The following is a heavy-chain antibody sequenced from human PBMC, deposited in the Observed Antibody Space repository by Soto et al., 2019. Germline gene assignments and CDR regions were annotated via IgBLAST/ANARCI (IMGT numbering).Heavy chain of an antibody. Sequence: QVQLVQSGAEVKKPGASVKVSCKASGYTFTSYGISWVRQAPGQGLEWMGWISAYNGNTNYAQKLQGRVTMTTDTSTSTAYMELRSLRSDDTAVYYCARYCSSTSCYYSYYYGTDVWGQGTTVTVSS. CDR1: GYTFTSYG. J-gene: IGHJ6*02. CDR2: ISAYNGNT. CDR3: ARYCSSTSCYYSYYYGTDV. D-gene: IGHD2-2*01. V-gene: IGHV1-18*01.